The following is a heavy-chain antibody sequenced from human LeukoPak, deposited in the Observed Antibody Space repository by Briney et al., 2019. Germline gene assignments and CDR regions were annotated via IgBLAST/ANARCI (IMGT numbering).Heavy chain of an antibody. CDR1: GFTFSRYS. J-gene: IGHJ3*02. CDR3: ARDSASVGHNDAFDI. V-gene: IGHV3-48*04. D-gene: IGHD2-15*01. CDR2: ISRSSSTI. Sequence: GGSLRLSCAASGFTFSRYSMNWVRQAPGKGLEWVSYISRSSSTIHYADSVKGRFTISRDNAKNSFYLQMHRLRAEDTAVYYCARDSASVGHNDAFDIWGQGTMVTVSS.